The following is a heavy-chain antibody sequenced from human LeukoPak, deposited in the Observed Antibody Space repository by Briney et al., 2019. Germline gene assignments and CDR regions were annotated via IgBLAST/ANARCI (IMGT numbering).Heavy chain of an antibody. J-gene: IGHJ4*02. D-gene: IGHD3-22*01. Sequence: GGSLRLSCVVSGFTVSSNYMSWVRQAPGKGLEWVSVLYSGGNTYHADSVKGRFTISRDNAKNSLYLQMNSLRAEDTAVYYCARVENKDNYYYDSSGYHSHYYFDYWGQGTLVTVSS. CDR2: LYSGGNT. V-gene: IGHV3-53*01. CDR1: GFTVSSNY. CDR3: ARVENKDNYYYDSSGYHSHYYFDY.